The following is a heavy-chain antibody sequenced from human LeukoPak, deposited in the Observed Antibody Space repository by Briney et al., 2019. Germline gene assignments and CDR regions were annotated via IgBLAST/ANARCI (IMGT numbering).Heavy chain of an antibody. D-gene: IGHD3-10*01. CDR3: ARARFTMVRGVIMPDWFDP. J-gene: IGHJ5*02. V-gene: IGHV4-59*08. CDR1: GGSISSYY. CDR2: IYYSGST. Sequence: PSETLSLTCTVSGGSISSYYWSWIRQPPGKGLEWIGYIYYSGSTNYNPSLKSRVTISVDTSKNQFSLKLSSVTAADTAVYYCARARFTMVRGVIMPDWFDPWGQGTLVTVSS.